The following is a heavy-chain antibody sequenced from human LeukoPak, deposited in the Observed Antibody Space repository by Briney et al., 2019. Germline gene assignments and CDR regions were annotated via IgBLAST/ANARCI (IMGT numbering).Heavy chain of an antibody. CDR3: ARLTGYSSESWFDP. J-gene: IGHJ5*02. CDR2: IYYSGST. V-gene: IGHV4-59*01. Sequence: SETLSLTCTVSGGSINSYYWSWIRQPPGKGPEWIGYIYYSGSTNYKSSLKSRVTISVDTSKNQFSLKLSSVTAADTAVYYCARLTGYSSESWFDPWGQGTLVTVSS. CDR1: GGSINSYY. D-gene: IGHD3-9*01.